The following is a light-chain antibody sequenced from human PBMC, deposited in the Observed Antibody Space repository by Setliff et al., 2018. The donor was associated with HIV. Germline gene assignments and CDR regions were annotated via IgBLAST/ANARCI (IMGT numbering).Light chain of an antibody. V-gene: IGLV2-23*02. CDR2: GVT. Sequence: QSVLTQPASVSGSPGQSINISCTGSSSDVGSPLSSVSWYRQNPGEVPKLLIYGVTRRPSGISDRFSGSKSDNTASLTISGLQTEDEADYYCCSYGRGDIWIFGGGTKVTVL. J-gene: IGLJ2*01. CDR1: SSDVGSPLSS. CDR3: CSYGRGDIWI.